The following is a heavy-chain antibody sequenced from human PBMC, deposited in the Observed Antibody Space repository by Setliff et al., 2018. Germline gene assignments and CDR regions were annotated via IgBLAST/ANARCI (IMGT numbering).Heavy chain of an antibody. CDR1: GYTFTSYA. J-gene: IGHJ5*02. CDR2: INTNTGNP. V-gene: IGHV7-4-1*02. CDR3: ARVSMGYDSSGYYFWFDP. Sequence: ASVKVSCKASGYTFTSYAMNWVRQAPGQGLEWMGWINTNTGNPTYAQGFTGRFVFSLDTSVSTAYLQISSPKAEDTAVYYCARVSMGYDSSGYYFWFDPWGQGTLVTVSS. D-gene: IGHD3-22*01.